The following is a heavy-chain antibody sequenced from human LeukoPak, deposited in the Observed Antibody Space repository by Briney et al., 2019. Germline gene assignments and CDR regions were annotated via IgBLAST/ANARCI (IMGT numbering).Heavy chain of an antibody. CDR3: ALSGYGSADS. V-gene: IGHV4-59*01. D-gene: IGHD3-10*01. Sequence: PSETLSLTCTVSSGSISSYYWSWIRQPPGKGLEWIGYIYYSGSTNYNPSLKSRVTISVDTSKNQLSLKLSSVTAADTAVYYCALSGYGSADSWGQGTLVTVSS. J-gene: IGHJ4*02. CDR2: IYYSGST. CDR1: SGSISSYY.